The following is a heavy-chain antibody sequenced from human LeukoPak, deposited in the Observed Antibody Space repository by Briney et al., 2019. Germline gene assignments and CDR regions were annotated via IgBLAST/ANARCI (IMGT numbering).Heavy chain of an antibody. J-gene: IGHJ4*02. CDR1: GYTFTTYG. CDR2: ISPFNDNT. Sequence: ASVNVSCKASGYTFTTYGISWVRQAPGQGLEWMGWISPFNDNTNYAQELQGRVTLTTATSTSTAYMELKSLRSDDTAVYYCARGGDSSGYWAPQFDYWGQGTLVTVSS. D-gene: IGHD3-22*01. V-gene: IGHV1-18*01. CDR3: ARGGDSSGYWAPQFDY.